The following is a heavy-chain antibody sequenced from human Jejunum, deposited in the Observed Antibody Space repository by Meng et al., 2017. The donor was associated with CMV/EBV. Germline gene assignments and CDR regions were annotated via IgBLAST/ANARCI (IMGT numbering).Heavy chain of an antibody. CDR2: IYYSGTT. V-gene: IGHV4-39*07. Sequence: GGSFTSSNYYWGWIRHPPGKGLEWIGNIYYSGTTYYNPSLKSRGTISVDTSKNQFSLKLSSVTAADTAVYYCTRGLGSYGSRIDYWGQGTLVTVSS. J-gene: IGHJ4*02. CDR1: GGSFTSSNYY. CDR3: TRGLGSYGSRIDY. D-gene: IGHD5-18*01.